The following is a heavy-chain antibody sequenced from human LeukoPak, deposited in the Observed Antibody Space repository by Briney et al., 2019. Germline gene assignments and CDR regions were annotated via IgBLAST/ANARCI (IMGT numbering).Heavy chain of an antibody. D-gene: IGHD3-3*01. J-gene: IGHJ3*02. V-gene: IGHV3-30-3*01. CDR2: ISYDGSNK. Sequence: GGSLRLSCAASGFTFSSYAMHWVRQAPGKGLEWVAVISYDGSNKYYADSVKGRFTIPRDNSKNTLYLQMNSLRAEDTAVYYCASPLGAYYDFWSGHDAFDIWGQGTMVTVSS. CDR3: ASPLGAYYDFWSGHDAFDI. CDR1: GFTFSSYA.